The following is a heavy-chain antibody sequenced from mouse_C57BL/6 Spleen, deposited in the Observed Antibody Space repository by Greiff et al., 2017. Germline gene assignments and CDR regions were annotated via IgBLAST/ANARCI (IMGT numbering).Heavy chain of an antibody. Sequence: QVQLQQSGPELVKPGASVKISCKASGYAFSSSWMNWVKQRPGKGLEWIGRIYPGDGDTNYNGKFKGKATLTADKSSSTAYMQLSSLTSEDSAVYFCAREDYYYGSSYWFAYWGQGTLVTVSA. CDR3: AREDYYYGSSYWFAY. D-gene: IGHD1-1*01. J-gene: IGHJ3*01. V-gene: IGHV1-82*01. CDR2: IYPGDGDT. CDR1: GYAFSSSW.